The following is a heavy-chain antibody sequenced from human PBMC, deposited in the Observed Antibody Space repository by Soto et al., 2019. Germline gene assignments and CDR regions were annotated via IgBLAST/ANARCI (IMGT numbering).Heavy chain of an antibody. D-gene: IGHD2-15*01. CDR3: GRVGPATGFCDF. J-gene: IGHJ4*02. Sequence: SETMSLPCAVSGGSISSGGYSWSWIRQPPGKGLEWIGYIYHSESTSYNPSLKSRVTISVDTSKNHFSLKLRSVTAADTAIYYCGRVGPATGFCDFWGKGTLVTVCS. V-gene: IGHV4-30-2*01. CDR2: IYHSEST. CDR1: GGSISSGGYS.